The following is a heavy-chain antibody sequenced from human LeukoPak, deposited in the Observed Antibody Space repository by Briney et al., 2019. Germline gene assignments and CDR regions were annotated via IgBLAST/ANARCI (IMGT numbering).Heavy chain of an antibody. CDR3: AKIEGYSSSWYAP. J-gene: IGHJ5*02. D-gene: IGHD6-13*01. V-gene: IGHV3-30*02. CDR1: GFTFSSYG. Sequence: GGSLRLSCAASGFTFSSYGMHWVRQAPGKGLEWVAFIRYDGSEKYYADSVKGQFTISRDNSKNTLHLQMNSLRAEDTAVYYCAKIEGYSSSWYAPWGQGTLVTVSS. CDR2: IRYDGSEK.